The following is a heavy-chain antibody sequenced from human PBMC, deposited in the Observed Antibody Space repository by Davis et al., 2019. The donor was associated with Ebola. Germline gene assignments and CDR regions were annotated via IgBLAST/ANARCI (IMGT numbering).Heavy chain of an antibody. CDR1: GYTFTSYG. V-gene: IGHV1-18*01. D-gene: IGHD2-15*01. Sequence: ASVKVSCKASGYTFTSYGISWVRQAPGQGLEWMGWISAYNGNTNYAQKLQGRVTITRDTSASTAYMELSSLRSEDTAVYYCARAPWAYCSGGSCYSGFFDYWGQGTLVTVSS. CDR2: ISAYNGNT. J-gene: IGHJ4*02. CDR3: ARAPWAYCSGGSCYSGFFDY.